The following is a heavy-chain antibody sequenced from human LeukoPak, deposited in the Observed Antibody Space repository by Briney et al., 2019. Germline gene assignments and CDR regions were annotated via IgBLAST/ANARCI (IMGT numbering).Heavy chain of an antibody. CDR3: ARGPSYYDSLTGYYSGWFDP. J-gene: IGHJ5*02. Sequence: GGSLRLFCAASGFTFSSYGMHWVRQAPGKGLEWVAVIWYDGSNKYSADSVKGRFTISRDNSKNTLDRQMNNLRAEDTAVYYCARGPSYYDSLTGYYSGWFDPWGQGTLVTVSS. V-gene: IGHV3-33*01. D-gene: IGHD3-9*01. CDR2: IWYDGSNK. CDR1: GFTFSSYG.